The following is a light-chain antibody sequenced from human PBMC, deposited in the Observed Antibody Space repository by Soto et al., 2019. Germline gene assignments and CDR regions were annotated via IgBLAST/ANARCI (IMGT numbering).Light chain of an antibody. CDR2: EVT. J-gene: IGLJ2*01. CDR1: IDDVGGYHY. CDR3: SSYTGSTTPPVV. Sequence: QSALTQPASVSGSPGQSITISCTGTIDDVGGYHYVSWFQQHPGKAPKLMIYEVTNRPSGVSNRFSGSKAGNTASLTISGLQAEDEAIYSCSSYTGSTTPPVVFGGGTKLTVL. V-gene: IGLV2-14*01.